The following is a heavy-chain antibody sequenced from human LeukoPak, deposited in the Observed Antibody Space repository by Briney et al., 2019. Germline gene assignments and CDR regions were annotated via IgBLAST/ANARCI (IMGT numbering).Heavy chain of an antibody. CDR1: GFTFSSYA. CDR2: ISYDGSNK. J-gene: IGHJ4*02. Sequence: GRSLRLSCAASGFTFSSYAMHWVRQAPGKGLEWVAVISYDGSNKYYADSVKGRFTISRDNSKNTLYLQMNSLRAEDTAVCYCAREFSDCTNGVCYAYFDYWGQGTLVTVSS. V-gene: IGHV3-30-3*01. D-gene: IGHD2-8*01. CDR3: AREFSDCTNGVCYAYFDY.